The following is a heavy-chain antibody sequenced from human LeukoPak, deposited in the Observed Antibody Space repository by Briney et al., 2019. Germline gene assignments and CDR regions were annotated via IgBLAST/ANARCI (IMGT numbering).Heavy chain of an antibody. D-gene: IGHD2-15*01. CDR1: GFTFSSYA. CDR3: TIQCSGSSCRLPDV. V-gene: IGHV3-23*01. CDR2: ISESGADT. J-gene: IGHJ6*02. Sequence: GGSLRLSCAASGFTFSSYAMSWVRQARGKGLEGVSTISESGADTHYAASVKGRFTISRDDSKNTLYVQMNSLRVEDTAIYYCTIQCSGSSCRLPDVWGQGTTVTVSS.